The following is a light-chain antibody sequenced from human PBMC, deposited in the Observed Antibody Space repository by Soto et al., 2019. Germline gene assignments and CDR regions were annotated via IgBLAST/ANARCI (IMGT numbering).Light chain of an antibody. Sequence: EIVLTQSPGTLSLSPGDRATLSCRASQSVSSNFLAWYQQKPGQAPRLLIYGASIRATGIPDRFSGSGSGKNFTLTIRRLEPEDFAMYFCHRYGSSPRTFGQGTKVEIK. CDR1: QSVSSNF. CDR3: HRYGSSPRT. J-gene: IGKJ1*01. V-gene: IGKV3-20*01. CDR2: GAS.